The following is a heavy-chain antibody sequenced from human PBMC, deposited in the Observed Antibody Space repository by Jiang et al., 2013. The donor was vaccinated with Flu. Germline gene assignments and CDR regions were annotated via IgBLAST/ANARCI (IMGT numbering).Heavy chain of an antibody. J-gene: IGHJ4*02. CDR2: INSDGSST. CDR3: ARGDHYTLWWSGLCGY. D-gene: IGHD2-21*01. V-gene: IGHV3-74*01. CDR1: GFTFSSYW. Sequence: VQLVESGGGLVQPGGSLRLSCAASGFTFSSYWMHWVRQAPGKGLVWVSRINSDGSSTSYADSVKGRFTISRDNAKNTLYLQMNSLRAEDTAVYYCARGDHYTLWWSGLCGYWGQGTLVTVSS.